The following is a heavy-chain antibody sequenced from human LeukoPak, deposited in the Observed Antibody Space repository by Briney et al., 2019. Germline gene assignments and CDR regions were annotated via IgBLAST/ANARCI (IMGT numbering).Heavy chain of an antibody. CDR1: GFTFTSYG. Sequence: SLKLSCKASGFTFTSYGISWVRQAPGPGLEWIGWISAYNGNTNYAQNLQCRVTMTTYTSTSTAYMELRSLRSDATALHYCARVLYYDYVWGSCEYWGQGTLVTVSS. J-gene: IGHJ4*02. V-gene: IGHV1-18*01. CDR2: ISAYNGNT. D-gene: IGHD3-16*01. CDR3: ARVLYYDYVWGSCEY.